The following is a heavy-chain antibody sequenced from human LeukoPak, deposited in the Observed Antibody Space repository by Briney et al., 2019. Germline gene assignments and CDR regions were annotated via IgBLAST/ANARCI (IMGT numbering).Heavy chain of an antibody. J-gene: IGHJ4*02. CDR2: INPNTGAT. D-gene: IGHD3-10*01. V-gene: IGHV1-2*02. CDR3: AREGDYNGSGRGDS. CDR1: GYTFTGFY. Sequence: ASVKVSCKTSGYTFTGFYIHWVRQAPGQGLEWMGWINPNTGATNFAQKFQGQVTMTTDTSVSTAYMDLRRLRFDDTAVYYCAREGDYNGSGRGDSWGQGSLVVVSS.